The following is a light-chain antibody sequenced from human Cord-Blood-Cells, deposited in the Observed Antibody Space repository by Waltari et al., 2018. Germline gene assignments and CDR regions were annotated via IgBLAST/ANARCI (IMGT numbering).Light chain of an antibody. CDR3: QQSYSTPRT. CDR1: QSISSY. V-gene: IGKV1-39*01. J-gene: IGKJ5*01. CDR2: AAS. Sequence: DIQMTQYPSSMSASVSDRVTITCRASQSISSYLNWYQQKPGKAPKLLIYAASSLQSGVPSRFSGSGSGTDFTLTISSLQPEDFATYYCQQSYSTPRTFGQGTRLEIK.